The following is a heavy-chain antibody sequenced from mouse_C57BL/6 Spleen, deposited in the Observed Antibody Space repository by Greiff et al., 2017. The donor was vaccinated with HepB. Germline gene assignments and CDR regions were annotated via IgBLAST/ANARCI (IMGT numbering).Heavy chain of an antibody. V-gene: IGHV1-50*01. Sequence: QVQLQQPGAELVKPGASVKLSCKASGYTFTSYWMQWVNQRPGQGLEWIGEIDPSDSYTNYNQKFKGKATLTVDTSSSTAYMQLSSLTSEDSAVYYCARRSTVVDYAMDYWGQGTSVTVSS. CDR1: GYTFTSYW. J-gene: IGHJ4*01. CDR2: IDPSDSYT. CDR3: ARRSTVVDYAMDY. D-gene: IGHD1-1*01.